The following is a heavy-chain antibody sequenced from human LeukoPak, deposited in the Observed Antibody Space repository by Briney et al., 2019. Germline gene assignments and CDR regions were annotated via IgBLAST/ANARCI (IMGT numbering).Heavy chain of an antibody. D-gene: IGHD5-12*01. Sequence: SVKVSCKASGFTFTSFAMQWVRQARGQRLEWIGCIVVVGVKPNYAQNFQERVTITRDMSTSTHYMDRSSLRYADAPVYYCAADVLSDIMATGLDYWGQGTLVTVSS. J-gene: IGHJ4*02. CDR3: AADVLSDIMATGLDY. V-gene: IGHV1-58*02. CDR2: IVVVGVKP. CDR1: GFTFTSFA.